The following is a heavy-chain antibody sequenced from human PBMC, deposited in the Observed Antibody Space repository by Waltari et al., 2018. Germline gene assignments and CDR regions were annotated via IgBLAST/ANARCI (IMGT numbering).Heavy chain of an antibody. V-gene: IGHV3-9*03. CDR3: AKGRRDGYNLDAFDI. Sequence: EVQLVESGGGLVQPGRSLRLSCAASGFTFDDYAMHWVRQAPGQGLEWVAGISWYSGSRAYADSVKGRFTISRDNAKNSLYLQMNSLRAEDMALYYCAKGRRDGYNLDAFDIWGQGTMVTVSS. CDR1: GFTFDDYA. J-gene: IGHJ3*02. D-gene: IGHD5-12*01. CDR2: ISWYSGSR.